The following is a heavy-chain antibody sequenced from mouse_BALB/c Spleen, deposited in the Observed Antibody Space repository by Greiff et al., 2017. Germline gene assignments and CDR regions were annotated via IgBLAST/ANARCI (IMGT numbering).Heavy chain of an antibody. Sequence: QVQLRQSGPGLVAPSQSLSITCTVSGFSLTSYGVHWVRQPPGKGLEWLGVIWAGGSTNYNSALMSRLSISKDNSKSQVFLKMNSLQTDDTAMYYCARVHYYGSTPYAMDYWGQGTSVTVSS. J-gene: IGHJ4*01. CDR1: GFSLTSYG. CDR2: IWAGGST. D-gene: IGHD1-1*01. V-gene: IGHV2-9*02. CDR3: ARVHYYGSTPYAMDY.